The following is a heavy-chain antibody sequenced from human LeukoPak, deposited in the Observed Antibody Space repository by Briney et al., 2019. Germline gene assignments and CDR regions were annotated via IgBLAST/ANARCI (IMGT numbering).Heavy chain of an antibody. V-gene: IGHV3-23*01. Sequence: GGSLRLSCAASGFTFSSYAMSWVRQAPGKGLEWVSGSSTSGGSTYYADSVKGRFTISRDNSKNTLYLQMNSLGAEDTAVYYCAKELYYYDSSGSFDYWGQGTLVTVSS. J-gene: IGHJ4*02. CDR2: SSTSGGST. D-gene: IGHD3-22*01. CDR3: AKELYYYDSSGSFDY. CDR1: GFTFSSYA.